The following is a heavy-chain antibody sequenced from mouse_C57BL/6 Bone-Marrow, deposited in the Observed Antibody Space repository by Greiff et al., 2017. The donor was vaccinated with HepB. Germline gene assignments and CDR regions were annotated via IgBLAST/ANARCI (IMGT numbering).Heavy chain of an antibody. CDR2: INPSSGYT. Sequence: LQESGAELARPGASVKMSCKASGYTFTSYTMHWVKQRPGQGLEWIGYINPSSGYTKYNQKFKDKATLTADKSSSTAYMQLSSLTSEDSAVYYCARKSTYYSITTWFAYWGQGTLVTVSA. J-gene: IGHJ3*01. CDR3: ARKSTYYSITTWFAY. CDR1: GYTFTSYT. D-gene: IGHD2-5*01. V-gene: IGHV1-4*01.